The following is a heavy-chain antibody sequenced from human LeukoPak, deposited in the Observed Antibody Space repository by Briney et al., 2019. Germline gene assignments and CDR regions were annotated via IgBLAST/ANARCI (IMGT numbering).Heavy chain of an antibody. Sequence: GGSLRLSCAASGFTFSNFIMNWVRQAPGKGLEWVAFITGGSNHIYYADSVQGRFTISRDNAKNSLYLQMNSLRVEDTAVYYCATDLSSSSLSAFDYWGQGTLVTVSS. CDR2: ITGGSNHI. D-gene: IGHD6-13*01. CDR1: GFTFSNFI. J-gene: IGHJ4*02. V-gene: IGHV3-21*01. CDR3: ATDLSSSSLSAFDY.